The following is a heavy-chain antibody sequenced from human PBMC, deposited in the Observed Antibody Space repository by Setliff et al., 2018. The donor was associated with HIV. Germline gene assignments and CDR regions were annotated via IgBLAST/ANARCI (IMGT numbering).Heavy chain of an antibody. D-gene: IGHD2-8*02. V-gene: IGHV1-24*01. Sequence: ASVKVSCKASGYTLTELSMYWVRQAPGKGLEWLGTFDPEDETIYAPKFQGRVAMTGDTSTDTAYMELSSLRSEDTAVYYCAQMDVTGYWGQGTLVTVSS. CDR1: GYTLTELS. CDR2: FDPEDET. CDR3: AQMDVTGY. J-gene: IGHJ4*02.